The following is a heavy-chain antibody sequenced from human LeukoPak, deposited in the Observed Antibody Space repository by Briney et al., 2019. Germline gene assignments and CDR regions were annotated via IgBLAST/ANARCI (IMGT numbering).Heavy chain of an antibody. J-gene: IGHJ4*02. CDR1: GFTFSGYA. V-gene: IGHV3-23*01. Sequence: GGSLRLSCAASGFTFSGYAMSWVRQAPGKGLEWVSAISGSGGSTYYADSVKGRFTISRDNSKNTLYLQMNSLRAEDTAVYYCAKDRAVGATPGGYFDYWGQGTLVTVSS. D-gene: IGHD1-26*01. CDR3: AKDRAVGATPGGYFDY. CDR2: ISGSGGST.